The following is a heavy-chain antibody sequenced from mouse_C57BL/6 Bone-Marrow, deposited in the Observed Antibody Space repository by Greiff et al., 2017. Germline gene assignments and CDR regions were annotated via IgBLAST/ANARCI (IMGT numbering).Heavy chain of an antibody. V-gene: IGHV14-3*01. Sequence: EVQLQQSVAELVRPGASVKLSCTASGFNIKNTYMHWVKQRPEQGLEWIGRIDPANGNTKYAPKFPGKGTITADTSSITDYLQLSSLTSEDTAIYYCARSGGSRLYYYAMDYWGQGTSVTVSS. CDR2: IDPANGNT. CDR1: GFNIKNTY. D-gene: IGHD1-1*01. CDR3: ARSGGSRLYYYAMDY. J-gene: IGHJ4*01.